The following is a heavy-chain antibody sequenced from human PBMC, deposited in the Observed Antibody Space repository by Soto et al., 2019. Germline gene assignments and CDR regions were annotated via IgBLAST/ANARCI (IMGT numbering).Heavy chain of an antibody. J-gene: IGHJ3*01. CDR1: GFTFSSYG. V-gene: IGHV3-33*01. D-gene: IGHD3-10*01. Sequence: GGSLRLSCAASGFTFSSYGMHWVRQAPGKGLEWVAVIWYDGSNKYYADSVKGRFTISRDDSKNSLYLQMNNLKTEDTAVYYCARGYGSWDAFELWGQGTMVTVSS. CDR2: IWYDGSNK. CDR3: ARGYGSWDAFEL.